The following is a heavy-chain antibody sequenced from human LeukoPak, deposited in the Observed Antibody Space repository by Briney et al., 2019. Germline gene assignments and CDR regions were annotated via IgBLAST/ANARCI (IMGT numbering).Heavy chain of an antibody. CDR1: GFSFTSSW. Sequence: PGGSLRLSCVASGFSFTSSWMTWVRQAPGKGLEWVANIAGDESQKRYMDSVKGRFTTSRDNAKNSLYLQLNSLRAEDTAIYYCVRDLSPVSDRNVWYDALDIWGQGTMVTVSS. CDR3: VRDLSPVSDRNVWYDALDI. J-gene: IGHJ3*02. D-gene: IGHD1-1*01. V-gene: IGHV3-7*01. CDR2: IAGDESQK.